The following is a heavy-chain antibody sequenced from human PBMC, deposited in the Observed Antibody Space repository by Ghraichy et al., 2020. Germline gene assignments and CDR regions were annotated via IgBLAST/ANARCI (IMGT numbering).Heavy chain of an antibody. D-gene: IGHD6-19*01. CDR3: AKDPGEGVAGELDY. CDR2: ISGSTGVT. J-gene: IGHJ4*02. V-gene: IGHV3-23*01. Sequence: GESLNISCVTSGFSFSSYAMSWVRQAPGKGLEWVSGISGSTGVTYYATSVKGRFTISRDKSKSTVFLQMNSLRAEDTAVYYCAKDPGEGVAGELDYWGQGTLVAVSS. CDR1: GFSFSSYA.